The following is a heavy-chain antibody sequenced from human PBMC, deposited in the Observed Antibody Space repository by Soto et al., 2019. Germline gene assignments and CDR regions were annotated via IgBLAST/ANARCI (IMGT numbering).Heavy chain of an antibody. D-gene: IGHD3-22*01. CDR2: ISYDGSNK. V-gene: IGHV3-30*18. J-gene: IGHJ4*02. Sequence: QVQLVESGGGVVQPGRSLRLSCAASGFLFSPYGMHWVRQAPGKGLEWVAVISYDGSNKYYGDSVKGRFSISRDNSKNTLYLQMKSLRAEDTAVYYCAKALGGYYDSSGYHSFDFWGQGTLVTVSS. CDR1: GFLFSPYG. CDR3: AKALGGYYDSSGYHSFDF.